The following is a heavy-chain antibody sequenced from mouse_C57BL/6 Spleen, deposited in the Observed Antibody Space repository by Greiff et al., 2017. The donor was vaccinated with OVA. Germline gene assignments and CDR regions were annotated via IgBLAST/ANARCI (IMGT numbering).Heavy chain of an antibody. J-gene: IGHJ3*01. D-gene: IGHD1-1*01. V-gene: IGHV5-17*01. CDR2: ISSGSSTI. CDR1: GFPFGNYG. Sequence: EVRLVGSGGGLVKPGGSLKLSCAASGFPFGNYGMHWVRRAPGRGLEWVAYISSGSSTIYYADTVKGRFTISRDNAKNTLFLQMTSLRSEDTAMYYCARSKLRGAWFAYWGQGTLVTVSA. CDR3: ARSKLRGAWFAY.